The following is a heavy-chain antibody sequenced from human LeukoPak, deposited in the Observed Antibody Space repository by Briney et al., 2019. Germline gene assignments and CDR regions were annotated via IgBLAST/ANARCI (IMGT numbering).Heavy chain of an antibody. CDR1: GFSFSSHS. CDR3: ARRGTGHGMDV. D-gene: IGHD1-1*01. Sequence: PGGSLRLSCAASGFSFSSHSMNWVRQVPGKGLVWVSRINNDGSSASYVDSVKGRFTISRDNAKNTLFLQMNSLRAEDTAVYYCARRGTGHGMDVWGQGTTVIVSS. J-gene: IGHJ6*02. CDR2: INNDGSSA. V-gene: IGHV3-74*01.